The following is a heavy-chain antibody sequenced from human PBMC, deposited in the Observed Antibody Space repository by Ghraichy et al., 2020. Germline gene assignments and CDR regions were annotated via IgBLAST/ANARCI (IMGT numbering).Heavy chain of an antibody. D-gene: IGHD6-6*01. V-gene: IGHV4-31*03. CDR2: ISYSGSA. CDR3: AGYRGSSTFDY. Sequence: SLNISCNVSGDSISSAGFYWSWIRQHPGKGLEWIGYISYSGSAYYNPSLKSRVTISADTSKSQFSPELNSMTAADTAMYYCAGYRGSSTFDYWGQGMLVTVSS. CDR1: GDSISSAGFY. J-gene: IGHJ4*01.